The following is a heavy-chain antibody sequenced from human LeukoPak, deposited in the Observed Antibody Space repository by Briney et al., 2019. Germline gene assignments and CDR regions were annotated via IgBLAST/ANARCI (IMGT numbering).Heavy chain of an antibody. CDR2: ISWNSGSI. D-gene: IGHD3-22*01. J-gene: IGHJ4*02. CDR3: AKGGAYYYDSSGYLPQ. Sequence: PGGSLRLSCAAPGFTFDDYAMHWVRQAPGKGLEWVSGISWNSGSIGYADSVKGRFTISRDNAKNSLYLQMNSLRAEDTALYYCAKGGAYYYDSSGYLPQWSQGTLVTVSS. V-gene: IGHV3-9*01. CDR1: GFTFDDYA.